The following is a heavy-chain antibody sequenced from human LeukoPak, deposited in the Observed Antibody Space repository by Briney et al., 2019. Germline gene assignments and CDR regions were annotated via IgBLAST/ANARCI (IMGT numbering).Heavy chain of an antibody. CDR1: GFTVSSNY. V-gene: IGHV3-53*01. Sequence: PGGSLRLSCAASGFTVSSNYMSWVRQAPGKGLEWVSVIYSGGSTYYADSVKGRFTISRHNSKNTLYLQMNSLRAEDTAVYYCAKDLGDIVVVPAAMALGDAFDIWGQGTMVTVSS. CDR3: AKDLGDIVVVPAAMALGDAFDI. CDR2: IYSGGST. D-gene: IGHD2-2*01. J-gene: IGHJ3*02.